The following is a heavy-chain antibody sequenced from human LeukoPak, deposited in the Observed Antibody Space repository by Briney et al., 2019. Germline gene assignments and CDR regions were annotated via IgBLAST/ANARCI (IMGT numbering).Heavy chain of an antibody. D-gene: IGHD3-22*01. V-gene: IGHV3-30-3*01. CDR3: ARGKLAPLIGPYYYYGMDV. CDR2: ISYDGSNK. Sequence: GGSLRLSCAASGFTFSSYAMHWVRQAPGKGLEWVAVISYDGSNKYYADSVKGRFTISRDNSKNTLDLQMNSLRAEDTAVYYCARGKLAPLIGPYYYYGMDVWGQGTTVTVSS. J-gene: IGHJ6*02. CDR1: GFTFSSYA.